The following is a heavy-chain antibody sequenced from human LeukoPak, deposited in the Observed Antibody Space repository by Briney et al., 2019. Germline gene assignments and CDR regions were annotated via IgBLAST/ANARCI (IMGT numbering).Heavy chain of an antibody. Sequence: PSETLSLTCAVYGGSFTGYYWSWIRQPPGKGLEWIGEINHSGSTTYNPSLKSRVTISVDTSKNQFPLKLSSVSAADTAVYYCARGRRLRYSGYDQGNNIDYWGQGTLVTVSS. CDR3: ARGRRLRYSGYDQGNNIDY. CDR2: INHSGST. J-gene: IGHJ4*02. CDR1: GGSFTGYY. V-gene: IGHV4-34*01. D-gene: IGHD5-12*01.